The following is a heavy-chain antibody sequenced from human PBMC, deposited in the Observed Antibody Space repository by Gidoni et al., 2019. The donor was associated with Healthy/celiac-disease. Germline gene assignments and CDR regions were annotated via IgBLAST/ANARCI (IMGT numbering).Heavy chain of an antibody. D-gene: IGHD1-20*01. Sequence: EVQLVQSAAEVRKPGESLKISCKASGYSFTNYWIGWVRQMPGKGLGWMGIIYPGDSDTKYRPSFQGQVTISADKSTSTAYLQWSSLKASDTAIYYCARQYMCDYWGQGTLVTVSS. CDR2: IYPGDSDT. V-gene: IGHV5-51*01. CDR1: GYSFTNYW. J-gene: IGHJ4*02. CDR3: ARQYMCDY.